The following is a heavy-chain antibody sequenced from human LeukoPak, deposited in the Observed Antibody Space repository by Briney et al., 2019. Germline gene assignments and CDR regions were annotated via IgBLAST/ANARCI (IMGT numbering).Heavy chain of an antibody. D-gene: IGHD2-15*01. CDR1: GGSFSGYY. CDR3: ARQDSDYYYYGMDV. V-gene: IGHV4-34*01. J-gene: IGHJ6*02. CDR2: INHSGST. Sequence: SETLSLTCAVYGGSFSGYYWSWIRQPPGKGLEWIGEINHSGSTNYNPSLKSRVTISVDTSKNQFSLKLSSVTAADTAVYYCARQDSDYYYYGMDVWGQGTTVTVSS.